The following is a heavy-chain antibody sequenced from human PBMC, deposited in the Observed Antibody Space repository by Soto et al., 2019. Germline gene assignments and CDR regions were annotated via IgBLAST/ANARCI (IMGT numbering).Heavy chain of an antibody. CDR2: IIPIFGTA. CDR3: ARGVVYYYDSSGYYSGAFDI. J-gene: IGHJ3*02. V-gene: IGHV1-69*06. CDR1: GGTFSSYA. D-gene: IGHD3-22*01. Sequence: SVKVFCKASGGTFSSYAISWVRQAPGQGLEWMGGIIPIFGTANYAQKFQGRVTITADKSTSTAYMELSSLRSEDTAVYYCARGVVYYYDSSGYYSGAFDIWGQGTMVTVSS.